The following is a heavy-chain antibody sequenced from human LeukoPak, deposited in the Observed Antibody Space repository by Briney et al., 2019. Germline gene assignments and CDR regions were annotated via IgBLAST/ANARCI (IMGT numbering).Heavy chain of an antibody. CDR3: ARDGQRPLYYYDSSYYFDY. D-gene: IGHD3-22*01. Sequence: ASVKVSCKASGYTFTSYGISWVRQAPGQGLEWVGWISAYNGNTNYAQKLQGRVTMTTDTSTSTAYMELRSLRSDDTAVYYCARDGQRPLYYYDSSYYFDYWGQGTLVTVSS. J-gene: IGHJ4*02. CDR2: ISAYNGNT. CDR1: GYTFTSYG. V-gene: IGHV1-18*01.